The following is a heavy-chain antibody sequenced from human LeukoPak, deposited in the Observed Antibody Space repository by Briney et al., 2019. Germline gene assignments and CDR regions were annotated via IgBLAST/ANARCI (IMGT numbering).Heavy chain of an antibody. Sequence: GASVKVSCKASGDTFSHYLIHWVRQAPGQGLEWMGWLNLKSGGTNYAQKFQGRVTMTRDTSTSTVYMELSSLRSDDTAVYYCARGPRITLVRGGQWYFYMDVWGKGTTVTVSS. D-gene: IGHD3-10*01. CDR2: LNLKSGGT. J-gene: IGHJ6*03. CDR3: ARGPRITLVRGGQWYFYMDV. V-gene: IGHV1-2*02. CDR1: GDTFSHYL.